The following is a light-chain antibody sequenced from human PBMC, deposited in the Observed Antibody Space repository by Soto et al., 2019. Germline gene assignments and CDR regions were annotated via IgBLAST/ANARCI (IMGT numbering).Light chain of an antibody. Sequence: QSALAQPPSASGSPGQSVTISCTGTSSDIGGYNEVSWYQHHPGKAPKLMIYDVTKRPSGVPDRFSGSRSGNTASLTVSGLLAEDEADYYCSSYAGSNNYVFGSGTKVTVL. CDR3: SSYAGSNNYV. CDR2: DVT. CDR1: SSDIGGYNE. V-gene: IGLV2-8*01. J-gene: IGLJ1*01.